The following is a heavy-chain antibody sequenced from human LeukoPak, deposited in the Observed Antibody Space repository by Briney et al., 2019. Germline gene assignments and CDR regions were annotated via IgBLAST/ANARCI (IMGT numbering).Heavy chain of an antibody. CDR3: ARGQPIFGDGYYYYYGMDV. CDR2: IIPILGIA. Sequence: SVKVSCKASGGTFSSYTISWVRQAPGQGLEWMGRIIPILGIANYAQKFQGRVTITADKSTSTAYMELSSLRSEDTAVYYCARGQPIFGDGYYYYYGMDVWGQGTTVTVSS. D-gene: IGHD3-3*01. V-gene: IGHV1-69*02. J-gene: IGHJ6*02. CDR1: GGTFSSYT.